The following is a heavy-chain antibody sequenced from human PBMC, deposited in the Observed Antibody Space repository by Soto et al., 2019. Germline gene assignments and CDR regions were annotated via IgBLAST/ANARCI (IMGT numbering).Heavy chain of an antibody. CDR2: IISIFGTA. V-gene: IGHV1-69*01. D-gene: IGHD1-1*01. CDR3: ARGGKERFRGSGMDV. Sequence: QVQLVQSGAEVKKPGTSVKVSCKVSGGTFSSYAISWVRQAPGQGLEWMGEIISIFGTAMYAQKFQGRVTIIADESASTAYRELSGLRSDDTAVYYCARGGKERFRGSGMDVWGQGTTVTVSS. J-gene: IGHJ6*02. CDR1: GGTFSSYA.